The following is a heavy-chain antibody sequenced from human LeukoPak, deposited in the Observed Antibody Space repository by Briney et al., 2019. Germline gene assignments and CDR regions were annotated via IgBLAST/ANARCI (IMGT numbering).Heavy chain of an antibody. D-gene: IGHD5-12*01. V-gene: IGHV4-4*02. CDR1: GGSISSSNW. CDR2: IYHSGST. Sequence: SETLSLTCAVSGGSISSSNWWSWVRQPPGKGLEWIGEIYHSGSTNYNPSLKSRVTISVDKSKNQFSLKLSSVTAADTAVYYCARGSGYGYYYYGMDVWGQGTTVTVSS. J-gene: IGHJ6*02. CDR3: ARGSGYGYYYYGMDV.